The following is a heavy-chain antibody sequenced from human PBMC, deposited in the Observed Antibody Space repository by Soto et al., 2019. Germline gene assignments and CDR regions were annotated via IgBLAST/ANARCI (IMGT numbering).Heavy chain of an antibody. Sequence: EVQLVESGGGLVQPGGSLRLSCAASGFTFSSYKIHWVRQAPGGGLVWVSRIDGDGTGTNYADSVKGRFTISRDNAKNTLYLQMNSLRVDDTAVYYCATLGGPQLGARDYWGQGTLLTVSS. V-gene: IGHV3-74*01. CDR1: GFTFSSYK. CDR3: ATLGGPQLGARDY. D-gene: IGHD7-27*01. CDR2: IDGDGTGT. J-gene: IGHJ4*02.